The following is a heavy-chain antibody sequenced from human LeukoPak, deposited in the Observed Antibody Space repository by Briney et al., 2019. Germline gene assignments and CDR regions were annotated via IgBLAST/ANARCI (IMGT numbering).Heavy chain of an antibody. V-gene: IGHV4-4*07. J-gene: IGHJ5*02. CDR2: IYTSGST. CDR3: ARDYVYDILTGGYNWFDP. Sequence: SETLSLTCTVSGGSISSYYWSWIRQPAGKGLEWTGRIYTSGSTNYNPSLKSRVTMSVDTSKNQFSLKLSSVTAADTAVYYCARDYVYDILTGGYNWFDPWGQGTLVTVSS. CDR1: GGSISSYY. D-gene: IGHD3-9*01.